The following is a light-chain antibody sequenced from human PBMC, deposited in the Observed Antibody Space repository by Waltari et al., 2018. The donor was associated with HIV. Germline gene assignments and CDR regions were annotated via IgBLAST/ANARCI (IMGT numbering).Light chain of an antibody. CDR3: QQSYSTPRT. CDR1: QTISSY. J-gene: IGKJ2*01. CDR2: GAS. Sequence: DIQMTQSPSSLSASVGDRVTITYRASQTISSYLNWYQQKPGKAPMLLIYGASTLHSGVPSRFSGSGSGTDFTLTTSSLQPEDFATYYCQQSYSTPRTFGQGTKLEIK. V-gene: IGKV1-39*01.